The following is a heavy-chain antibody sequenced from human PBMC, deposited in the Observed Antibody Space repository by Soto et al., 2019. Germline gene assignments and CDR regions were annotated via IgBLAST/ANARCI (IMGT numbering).Heavy chain of an antibody. CDR1: GFTFSSYG. Sequence: GGSLRLSCAASGFTFSSYGMHWVRQAPGKGLEWVAVIWYDGSNKYYADSVKGRFTISRDNSKNTLYLQMNSLRAEDTAVYYCARAIVVGVAATRDHWFDPWGQGTLVTVSS. J-gene: IGHJ5*02. V-gene: IGHV3-33*01. CDR2: IWYDGSNK. D-gene: IGHD2-15*01. CDR3: ARAIVVGVAATRDHWFDP.